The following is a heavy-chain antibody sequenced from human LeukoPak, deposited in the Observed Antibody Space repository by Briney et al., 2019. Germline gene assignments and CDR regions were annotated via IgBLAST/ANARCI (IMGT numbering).Heavy chain of an antibody. Sequence: SVKVSCKASGGTFSSYAISWVRQAPGQGLEWMGRIIPILGIANYAQKFQGRVTITADKSTSTAYMELSSLRSEDTAVYYCARDPLRPNWFDPWGQGTLVTVSS. CDR1: GGTFSSYA. J-gene: IGHJ5*02. CDR3: ARDPLRPNWFDP. CDR2: IIPILGIA. V-gene: IGHV1-69*04.